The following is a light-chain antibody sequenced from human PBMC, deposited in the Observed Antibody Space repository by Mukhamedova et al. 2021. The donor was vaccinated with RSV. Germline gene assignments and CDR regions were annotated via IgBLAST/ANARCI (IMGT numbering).Light chain of an antibody. CDR2: EVS. CDR1: SSDIGGYNY. V-gene: IGLV2-14*01. CDR3: SSYTDSSTLV. J-gene: IGLJ3*02. Sequence: GTSSDIGGYNYVSWYQQHPGRAPKLMIYEVSNRPSGVSGRFSGSKSGNTASLTISGLQAEDEAMYFCSSYTDSSTLVFGGGTRLT.